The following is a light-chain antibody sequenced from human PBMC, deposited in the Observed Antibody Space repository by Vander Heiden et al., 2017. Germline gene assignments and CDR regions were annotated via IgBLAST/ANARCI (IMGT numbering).Light chain of an antibody. CDR1: YRDVGAFNY. J-gene: IGLJ2*01. CDR2: DVS. CDR3: SSYTTSYTRI. V-gene: IGLV2-14*01. Sequence: QSALTQPASVSGSPGQSITIPCTGTYRDVGAFNYVSWYQQPPGKAPTLMIDDVSTLPSGVSDRFSGSKSGNTASLTISGLQAEDEADYYCSSYTTSYTRIFGGGTKLTVL.